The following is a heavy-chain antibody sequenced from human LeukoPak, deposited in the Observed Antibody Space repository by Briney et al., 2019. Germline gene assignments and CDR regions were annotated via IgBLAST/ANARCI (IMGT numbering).Heavy chain of an antibody. J-gene: IGHJ1*01. CDR1: GASISSSSYY. V-gene: IGHV4-31*03. D-gene: IGHD3-10*01. CDR3: ARVIRGSGSEYFQH. Sequence: SETLSLTCTVSGASISSSSYYWGWIRQHPGKGLEWIGYIFYSGSTYYNPSLKSRITISVDTSKNQFSLKLSSVTAADTAVYYCARVIRGSGSEYFQHWGQGALVTVSS. CDR2: IFYSGST.